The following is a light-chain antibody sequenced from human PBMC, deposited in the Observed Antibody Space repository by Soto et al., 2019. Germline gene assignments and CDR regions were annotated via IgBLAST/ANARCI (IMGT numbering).Light chain of an antibody. CDR2: AAS. Sequence: DIQMTQSPSSVSASVGDSLTITCRASQGITSWLAWYQQKPGRAPKLLIYAASNLQSGVPSRFSGSGSGTDFTLTIGSLQPEDFGTYYCQQTSSFPLTLGGGTKVEIK. V-gene: IGKV1-12*01. CDR3: QQTSSFPLT. CDR1: QGITSW. J-gene: IGKJ4*01.